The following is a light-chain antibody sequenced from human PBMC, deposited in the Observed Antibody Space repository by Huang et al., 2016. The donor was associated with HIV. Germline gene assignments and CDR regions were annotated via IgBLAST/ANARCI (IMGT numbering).Light chain of an antibody. CDR3: QQYNNWPPDYT. Sequence: EIVMTQSPATLSVSPGESATLSCRASQSVSTNLAWYQQKPGQAPRVLIYGASTRATGIPARFSGSGSGTEFTLTISSLQSEDFAVYYCQQYNNWPPDYTFGQGTKLEIK. V-gene: IGKV3-15*01. CDR2: GAS. J-gene: IGKJ2*01. CDR1: QSVSTN.